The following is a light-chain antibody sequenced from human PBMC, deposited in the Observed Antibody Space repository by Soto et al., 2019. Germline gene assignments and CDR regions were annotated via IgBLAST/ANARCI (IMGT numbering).Light chain of an antibody. J-gene: IGKJ3*01. Sequence: DIQLTQSPSFLSASVGDRVTISCRASQGISSYLAWYQQKPGKAPKLLIYAASTLQSGIPSRFSGSRSGTEFTLTISILQPEDVATYYRQQLNSYPLPFGPGTKVDIK. CDR3: QQLNSYPLP. V-gene: IGKV1-9*01. CDR2: AAS. CDR1: QGISSY.